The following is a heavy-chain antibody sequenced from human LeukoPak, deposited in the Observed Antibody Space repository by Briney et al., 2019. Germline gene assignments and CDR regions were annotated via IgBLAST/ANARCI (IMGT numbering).Heavy chain of an antibody. CDR2: IFYSGSS. V-gene: IGHV4-39*07. D-gene: IGHD3-10*01. CDR3: ARRYYYNLGSFPFDF. CDR1: GDSVSSSSYY. Sequence: SETLSLTCTVSGDSVSSSSYYWGWIRQPPGKGLEWIASIFYSGSSYYNPSLKSRVTISIDMSKNQFYLNLSSVTAADTAVYYCARRYYYNLGSFPFDFWGQGTLVTVSS. J-gene: IGHJ4*02.